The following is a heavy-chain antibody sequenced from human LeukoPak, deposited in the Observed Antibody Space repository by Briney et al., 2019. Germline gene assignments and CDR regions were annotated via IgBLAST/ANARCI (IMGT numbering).Heavy chain of an antibody. CDR2: MYSGGST. V-gene: IGHV3-66*01. J-gene: IGHJ6*02. CDR3: ASSGTAPRGAMDV. CDR1: GLTGSSNF. Sequence: PGGSLRLSCAASGLTGSSNFMTWVRQAPGKGLEWVSAMYSGGSTFYADSVRGGFNISRDNSKKTMFLQMSSLRVEDAAVYYCASSGTAPRGAMDVWGQGTTVTVSS. D-gene: IGHD1-1*01.